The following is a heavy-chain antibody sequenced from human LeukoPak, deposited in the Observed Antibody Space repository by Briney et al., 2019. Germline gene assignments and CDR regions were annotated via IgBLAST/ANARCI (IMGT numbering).Heavy chain of an antibody. J-gene: IGHJ4*02. Sequence: PGGSLTLPCAASGFTFSSYSMNGVRQAPGKGLEWVSSISSSSSYIYYADSVKGRFTISRDNAKNSLYLQMNSLRAEDTAVYYCARGGTYQPVLGYLGQGTLVTVSS. CDR2: ISSSSSYI. CDR3: ARGGTYQPVLGY. CDR1: GFTFSSYS. V-gene: IGHV3-21*01. D-gene: IGHD2-2*01.